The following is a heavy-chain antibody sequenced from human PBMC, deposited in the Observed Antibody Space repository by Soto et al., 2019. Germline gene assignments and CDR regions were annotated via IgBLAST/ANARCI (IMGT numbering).Heavy chain of an antibody. V-gene: IGHV3-74*01. CDR3: ARDRGWSLFDY. CDR1: GFTFSSYV. D-gene: IGHD6-19*01. CDR2: TNSDGSDT. Sequence: PGGSLILSCAAFGFTFSSYVMYWVRQAPGKGLVWVSRTNSDGSDTSYADSVKGRFTISRDNAKNTLYLQMNSLRAEDTAVYYCARDRGWSLFDYWGKGTLVTVS. J-gene: IGHJ4*02.